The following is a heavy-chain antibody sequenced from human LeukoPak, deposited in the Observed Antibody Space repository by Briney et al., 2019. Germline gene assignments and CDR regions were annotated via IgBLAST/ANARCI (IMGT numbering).Heavy chain of an antibody. CDR3: AKEYYYDSSTDY. CDR1: GFTFSSYG. Sequence: PGGSLRLSCAASGFTFSSYGMHWVRQAPGKGLEWVAVISYDGSNKYYADSVKGRFTISRDNSKNTLYLQMNSLRAEDTAVYYCAKEYYYDSSTDYWGQGTLVTVSS. J-gene: IGHJ4*02. D-gene: IGHD3-22*01. CDR2: ISYDGSNK. V-gene: IGHV3-30*18.